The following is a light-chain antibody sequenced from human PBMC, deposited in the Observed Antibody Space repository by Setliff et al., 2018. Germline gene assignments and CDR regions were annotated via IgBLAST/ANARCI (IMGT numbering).Light chain of an antibody. CDR3: QSYDDNLNGHVI. Sequence: QSALAQPPSVSGAPGQRVTISCTGSISDIGAGYDVHWYQQIPGTAPKLLIYDNENRPSGVPDRFSGSKSGTSASLAITGLQAEDEAYYYCQSYDDNLNGHVIFGGGTKVTV. CDR1: ISDIGAGYD. V-gene: IGLV1-40*01. J-gene: IGLJ2*01. CDR2: DNE.